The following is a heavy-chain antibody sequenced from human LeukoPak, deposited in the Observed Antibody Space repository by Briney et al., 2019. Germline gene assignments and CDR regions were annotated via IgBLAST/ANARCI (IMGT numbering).Heavy chain of an antibody. V-gene: IGHV3-74*01. CDR2: INGDGSTT. Sequence: GGSLRLSCAASGFTFSRYWMHWVRQAPGKGLVWVSRINGDGSTTSYADSVKGGFTISRDNAKNTLYLQMNSLRTEDTAVYFCAKFEGATIPGWFNDYWGQGILVTVSS. J-gene: IGHJ4*02. D-gene: IGHD6-19*01. CDR1: GFTFSRYW. CDR3: AKFEGATIPGWFNDY.